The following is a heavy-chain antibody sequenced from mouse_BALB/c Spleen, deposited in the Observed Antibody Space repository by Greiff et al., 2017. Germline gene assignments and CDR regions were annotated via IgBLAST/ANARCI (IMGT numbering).Heavy chain of an antibody. CDR3: ARMGHGNYERFAY. Sequence: VQLQQSGAELAKPGASVKMSCKASGYTFTSYWMHWVKQRPGQGLEWIGYINPSTGYTEYNQKFKDKATLTADKSSSTAYMQLSSLTSEDSAVYYCARMGHGNYERFAYWGQGTLVTVSA. CDR1: GYTFTSYW. D-gene: IGHD2-1*01. J-gene: IGHJ3*01. CDR2: INPSTGYT. V-gene: IGHV1-7*01.